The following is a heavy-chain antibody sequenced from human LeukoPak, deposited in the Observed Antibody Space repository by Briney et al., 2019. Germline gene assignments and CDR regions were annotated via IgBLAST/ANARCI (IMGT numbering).Heavy chain of an antibody. V-gene: IGHV1-8*01. CDR2: MNPNSGNT. CDR1: GYTFTSYN. Sequence: ASVKVSCKASGYTFTSYNINWVRQATGQGLGWVGWMNPNSGNTGYAQKFQGGVTMTRHTSISTAYMELSSLRSEDTAVYYCAIVNWNYKGRRGYYVNDDYWGQGTLVTVSS. CDR3: AIVNWNYKGRRGYYVNDDY. D-gene: IGHD1-1*01. J-gene: IGHJ4*02.